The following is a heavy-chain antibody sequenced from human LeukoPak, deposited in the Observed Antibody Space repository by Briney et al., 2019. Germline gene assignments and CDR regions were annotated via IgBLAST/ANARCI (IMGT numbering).Heavy chain of an antibody. V-gene: IGHV3-21*01. J-gene: IGHJ4*02. CDR3: ARTSNTVTTGASYFDY. CDR1: GFTFSTYS. D-gene: IGHD4-17*01. Sequence: PGGSLRLSCAASGFTFSTYSMNWVRQAPGKGLEWVPFISSSSTYMYYADSMKGRFTISRDNAKNSLYLQMNSLRAEDTAVYYCARTSNTVTTGASYFDYWGQGILVTVSS. CDR2: ISSSSTYM.